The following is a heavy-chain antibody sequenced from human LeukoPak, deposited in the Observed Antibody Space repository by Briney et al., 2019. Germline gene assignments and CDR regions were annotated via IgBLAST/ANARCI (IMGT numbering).Heavy chain of an antibody. D-gene: IGHD3-22*01. CDR2: ISGSGGST. CDR3: AKDSNGSGYYLYCFDY. J-gene: IGHJ4*02. CDR1: GFTFSSYA. Sequence: GASLRLSCAASGFTFSSYAMSWVRQAPGKGLEWVSAISGSGGSTYYADSVKGRFTISRDNSKNTLYLQMNSLRAEDTAVYYCAKDSNGSGYYLYCFDYWGQGTLVTVSS. V-gene: IGHV3-23*01.